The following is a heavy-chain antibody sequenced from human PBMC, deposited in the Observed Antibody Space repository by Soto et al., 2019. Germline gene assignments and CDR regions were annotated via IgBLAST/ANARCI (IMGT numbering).Heavy chain of an antibody. CDR2: IFPLLDTT. CDR3: VRDSPIGSTFSGYDGIDY. D-gene: IGHD5-12*01. V-gene: IGHV1-69*08. J-gene: IGHJ4*02. Sequence: QVQRGNSGAEVKSPGPSVKVSCKTSEGPFSNVLITWVRQPPGQGLEGMGRIFPLLDTTNYEQKFQGRVTITADKSTGTAYMELNSLRSEDTAVYYCVRDSPIGSTFSGYDGIDYWGQGTLVTVSS. CDR1: EGPFSNVL.